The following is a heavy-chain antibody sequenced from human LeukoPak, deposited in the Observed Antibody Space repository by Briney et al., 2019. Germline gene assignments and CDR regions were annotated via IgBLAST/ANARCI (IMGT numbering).Heavy chain of an antibody. CDR2: LSDSADKT. CDR3: AREYRSSLNYYYYGLDV. Sequence: GGSLRLSCAASGFSVSNYGMNWVRQAPGKGLQWVSGLSDSADKTYYADSVKGRFTISRDNSKNLMYLQASSLRAEDTAVYYCAREYRSSLNYYYYGLDVWGQGTTVTVSS. V-gene: IGHV3-23*01. CDR1: GFSVSNYG. D-gene: IGHD6-13*01. J-gene: IGHJ6*02.